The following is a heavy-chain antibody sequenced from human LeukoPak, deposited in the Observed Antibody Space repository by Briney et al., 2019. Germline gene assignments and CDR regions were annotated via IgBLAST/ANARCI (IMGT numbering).Heavy chain of an antibody. CDR1: GFTVSSSY. CDR2: IYSGGTT. Sequence: GGSLRLSCAASGFTVSSSYMSWVRQAPGKGLEWVSAIYSGGTTYYADSVMGRFAISRDNSKNTLYLQMNSLRAEDTGVYYCARVSLSTRYFWFDPWAREPWSPSPQ. J-gene: IGHJ5*02. V-gene: IGHV3-53*01. D-gene: IGHD1-1*01. CDR3: ARVSLSTRYFWFDP.